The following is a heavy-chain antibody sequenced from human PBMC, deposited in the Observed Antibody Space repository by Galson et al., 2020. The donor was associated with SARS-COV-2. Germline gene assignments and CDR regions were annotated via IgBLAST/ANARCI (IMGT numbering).Heavy chain of an antibody. D-gene: IGHD3-3*01. J-gene: IGHJ3*02. CDR2: IKQDGSEK. CDR1: GFSISTYR. CDR3: ARGGYDFWSVYYGRWRTFDI. Sequence: GESLKTSCVASGFSISTYRMSWVRQVPGKGLEWVATIKQDGSEKYYVDSLKGRFTISRDLSQNSLYLQMNSLRAEDTAVYYCARGGYDFWSVYYGRWRTFDIWGQGTMVTVSS. V-gene: IGHV3-7*01.